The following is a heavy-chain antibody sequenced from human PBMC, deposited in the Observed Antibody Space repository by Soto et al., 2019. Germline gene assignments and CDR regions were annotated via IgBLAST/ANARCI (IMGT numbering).Heavy chain of an antibody. CDR3: ARPPFYFDTSYSGY. CDR1: GFTFSDYY. D-gene: IGHD3-22*01. Sequence: QVQLVESGGGLVKPGGSLRLSCAASGFTFSDYYMRWIRQAPGQWLEWVACISRSGSTIYYADSVKGRFTISRDNAKNSLYLKMNSLRAEDTAVYYCARPPFYFDTSYSGYWGQGTLVTVSS. V-gene: IGHV3-11*01. J-gene: IGHJ4*02. CDR2: ISRSGSTI.